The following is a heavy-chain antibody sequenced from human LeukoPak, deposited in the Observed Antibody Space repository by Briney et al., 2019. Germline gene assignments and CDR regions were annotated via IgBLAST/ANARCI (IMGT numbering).Heavy chain of an antibody. D-gene: IGHD6-19*01. CDR2: ISYDGSNK. CDR3: AKDQWLVSDL. CDR1: GFTFSSYA. Sequence: GGSLRLSCAASGFTFSSYAMHWVRQAPGKGLEWVAVISYDGSNKYYADSVKGRFTISRDNSKNTLYLQMNSLRAEDTAVYYCAKDQWLVSDLWGRGTLVTVSS. V-gene: IGHV3-30-3*01. J-gene: IGHJ2*01.